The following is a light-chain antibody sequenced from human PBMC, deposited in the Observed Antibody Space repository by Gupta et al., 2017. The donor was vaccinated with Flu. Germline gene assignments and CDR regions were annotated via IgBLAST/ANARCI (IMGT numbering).Light chain of an antibody. CDR1: RSVLYNSNNKNY. CDR2: WAS. CDR3: QQYYATASWT. J-gene: IGKJ1*01. V-gene: IGKV4-1*01. Sequence: DIVITPSPDFLAVSPGERATIQCRSSRSVLYNSNNKNYLAWYQQKPGQPPKLLIYWASTRESGVPDRFSGSGSGTDFTLTISSLQAEDVAVYYCQQYYATASWTFGQGTKVEIK.